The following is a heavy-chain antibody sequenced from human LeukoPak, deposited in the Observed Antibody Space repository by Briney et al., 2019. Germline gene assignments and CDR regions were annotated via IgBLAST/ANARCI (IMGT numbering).Heavy chain of an antibody. Sequence: GGSLRLSCAASGFTFSSYAMHWVRQAPGKGLEWVAVISYDGSNKYYADSVKGRFTISRDNSKNTLYLQMNSLRAEDTAVYYCAKDSKVVVTAKDYWGQGTLVTVSS. CDR1: GFTFSSYA. J-gene: IGHJ4*02. D-gene: IGHD2-21*02. V-gene: IGHV3-30-3*01. CDR3: AKDSKVVVTAKDY. CDR2: ISYDGSNK.